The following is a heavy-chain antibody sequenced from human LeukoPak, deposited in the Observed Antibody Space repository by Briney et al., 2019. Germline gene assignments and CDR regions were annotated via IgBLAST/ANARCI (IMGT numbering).Heavy chain of an antibody. D-gene: IGHD3-16*01. Sequence: ASVKVSCKASGYTFTSYYMHWVRQDPGQGLEWMGIINPSGGSTSYAQKFQGRVTMTRNTSISTAYMELSSLRSEDTAVYYCARAEDGGFDYWGQGTLVTVSS. CDR2: INPSGGST. CDR3: ARAEDGGFDY. J-gene: IGHJ4*02. CDR1: GYTFTSYY. V-gene: IGHV1-46*01.